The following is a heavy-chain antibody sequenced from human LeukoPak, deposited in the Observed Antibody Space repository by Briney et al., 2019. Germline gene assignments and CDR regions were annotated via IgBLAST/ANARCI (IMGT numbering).Heavy chain of an antibody. J-gene: IGHJ4*02. V-gene: IGHV1-69*06. CDR1: GGTFSSYA. CDR3: ASLAGWLQLNY. D-gene: IGHD5-24*01. Sequence: SVKVSCKASGGTFSSYAISWVRQAPGQGLEWMGGIIPIFGTANYAQKFQGRVTITADKSTSTAYMELSSLRSEDTAVYYCASLAGWLQLNYWGQGTLVTVSS. CDR2: IIPIFGTA.